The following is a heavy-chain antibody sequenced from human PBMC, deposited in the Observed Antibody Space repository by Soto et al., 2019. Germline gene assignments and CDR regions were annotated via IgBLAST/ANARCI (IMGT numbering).Heavy chain of an antibody. CDR1: RYTFISYD. J-gene: IGHJ4*02. Sequence: QVQLVQSGAEVKKPGASVKVSCKASRYTFISYDINWVRQATGQGLEWMGWMNPKSANTGYAQNFQGRVTMTRNTSISTAYMELSSLRPEDTAVYYCARSPSWETTVTPYYFDYWGQGTLVTVSS. D-gene: IGHD4-4*01. CDR2: MNPKSANT. V-gene: IGHV1-8*01. CDR3: ARSPSWETTVTPYYFDY.